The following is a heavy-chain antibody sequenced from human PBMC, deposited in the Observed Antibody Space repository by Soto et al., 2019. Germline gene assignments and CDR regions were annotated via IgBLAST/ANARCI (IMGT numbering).Heavy chain of an antibody. CDR3: ARGGSIGFLEWLPSRDYYYYGMDV. CDR1: GYTFTSYG. Sequence: ASVKVSCKASGYTFTSYGISWVRQAPGQGLEWMGWISAYNGNTNYAQKLQGRVTMTTDTSTSTAYMELRSLRSDDTALYYCARGGSIGFLEWLPSRDYYYYGMDVWGQGTTVTVSS. V-gene: IGHV1-18*01. D-gene: IGHD3-3*02. CDR2: ISAYNGNT. J-gene: IGHJ6*02.